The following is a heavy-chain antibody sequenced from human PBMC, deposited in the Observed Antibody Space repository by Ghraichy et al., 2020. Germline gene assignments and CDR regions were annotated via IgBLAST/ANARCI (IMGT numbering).Heavy chain of an antibody. J-gene: IGHJ4*02. V-gene: IGHV1-18*04. CDR2: ISAYNGNT. CDR1: GYTFTSYG. Sequence: ASVKVSCKASGYTFTSYGISWVRQAPGQGLEWMGWISAYNGNTNYAQKLQGRVTMTTDTSTSTAYMELRSLRSDDTAVYYCARFQATIFGVVIPPSEYYFDYWGQGTLVTVSS. CDR3: ARFQATIFGVVIPPSEYYFDY. D-gene: IGHD3-3*01.